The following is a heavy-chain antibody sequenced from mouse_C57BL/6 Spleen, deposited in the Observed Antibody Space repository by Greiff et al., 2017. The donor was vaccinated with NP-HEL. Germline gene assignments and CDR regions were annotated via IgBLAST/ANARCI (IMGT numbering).Heavy chain of an antibody. CDR1: GFTFSSYA. D-gene: IGHD1-1*01. V-gene: IGHV5-9-1*02. J-gene: IGHJ2*01. CDR3: TRESYYYGQGGYFDY. CDR2: ISSGGDYI. Sequence: EVQLVESGEGLVKPGGSLKLSCAASGFTFSSYAMSWVRQTPEKRLEWVAYISSGGDYIYYADTVKGRFTISRENARNTLYLQMSSLKSEDTAMYYCTRESYYYGQGGYFDYWGQGTTLTVSS.